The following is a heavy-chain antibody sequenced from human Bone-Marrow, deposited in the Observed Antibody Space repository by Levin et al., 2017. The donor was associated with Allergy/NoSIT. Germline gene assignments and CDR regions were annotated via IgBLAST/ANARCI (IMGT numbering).Heavy chain of an antibody. Sequence: AGGSLRLSFGASGFTFSNYAMNWVRQAPGKGLEWVSGIGDSGAKTYYADSVKGRFTISRDNSKDTLYLQMNFLRAEDTALYYCAKDRDRYGWDFDYWGQGTLVTVSS. V-gene: IGHV3-23*01. CDR1: GFTFSNYA. J-gene: IGHJ4*02. CDR3: AKDRDRYGWDFDY. D-gene: IGHD5-18*01. CDR2: IGDSGAKT.